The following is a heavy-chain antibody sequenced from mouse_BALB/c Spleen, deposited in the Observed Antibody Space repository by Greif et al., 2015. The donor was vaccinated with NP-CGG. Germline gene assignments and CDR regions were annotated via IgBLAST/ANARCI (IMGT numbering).Heavy chain of an antibody. V-gene: IGHV7-3*02. CDR2: IRNKANGYTT. D-gene: IGHD2-1*01. Sequence: EVKLMESGGGLVQPGGSLRLSCATSGFTFTDYYMSWVRQPPGKALEWLGFIRNKANGYTTEYSASVKGRFTISRDNSQSILYLQMNTLRAEDSATYYCAREDGNYAMDYWGQGTSVTVSS. J-gene: IGHJ4*01. CDR3: AREDGNYAMDY. CDR1: GFTFTDYY.